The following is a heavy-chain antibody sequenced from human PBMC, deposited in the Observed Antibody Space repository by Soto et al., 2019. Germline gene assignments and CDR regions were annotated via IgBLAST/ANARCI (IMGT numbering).Heavy chain of an antibody. CDR1: GGSFSGYY. Sequence: PSETLSLTCAVYGGSFSGYYWSWIRQPPGKGLEWIREINHSGSTNYNPSLKSRVTISVDTSKNQFSLKLSSVSAADTAVYYCATGRGVRGVIITTYYSYGLDVWGQGTTVTVSS. D-gene: IGHD3-10*01. CDR2: INHSGST. CDR3: ATGRGVRGVIITTYYSYGLDV. J-gene: IGHJ6*02. V-gene: IGHV4-34*01.